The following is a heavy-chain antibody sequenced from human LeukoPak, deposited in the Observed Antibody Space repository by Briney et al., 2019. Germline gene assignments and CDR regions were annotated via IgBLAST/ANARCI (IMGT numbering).Heavy chain of an antibody. J-gene: IGHJ4*02. CDR2: INPNSGDT. D-gene: IGHD6-13*01. Sequence: ASVKVSCKASGYTFTGYHIHWVRQAPGQGLEWMGRINPNSGDTNFAQEFQGRVTMTRDTSITTAYMELSSLRPDDTAVYFCARDQGSLSRSWYTGYWGQGTQVTVSS. CDR3: ARDQGSLSRSWYTGY. CDR1: GYTFTGYH. V-gene: IGHV1-2*06.